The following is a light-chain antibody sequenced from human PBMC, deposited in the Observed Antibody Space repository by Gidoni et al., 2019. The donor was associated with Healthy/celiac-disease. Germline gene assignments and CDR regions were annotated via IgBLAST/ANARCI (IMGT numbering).Light chain of an antibody. V-gene: IGLV1-40*01. CDR3: QSYDSSLSGSRVV. J-gene: IGLJ2*01. Sequence: QSVLTQPPSVSGAPGQRVTIPCTGSSSNIGAGYDVPWYQQLPGTAPKLLIYGNSNRPSGVPDRFSGSKSGTSASLAITGLQAEDEADYYCQSYDSSLSGSRVVFGGGTKLTVL. CDR2: GNS. CDR1: SSNIGAGYD.